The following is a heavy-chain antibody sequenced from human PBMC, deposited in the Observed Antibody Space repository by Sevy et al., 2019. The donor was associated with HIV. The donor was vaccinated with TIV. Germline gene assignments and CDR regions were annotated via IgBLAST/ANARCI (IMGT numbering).Heavy chain of an antibody. D-gene: IGHD3-16*02. J-gene: IGHJ4*02. CDR2: ISSSSSTI. CDR1: GFTFSSYS. Sequence: GGSLRLSCAASGFTFSSYSMNWVRQAPGKGLEWVSYISSSSSTIYDADSVKGRFTISRDNAKNSPYLKMNSLREEETAVYYCARDRDDYVWGSYRPTFDYWGQGTLVTVSS. V-gene: IGHV3-48*02. CDR3: ARDRDDYVWGSYRPTFDY.